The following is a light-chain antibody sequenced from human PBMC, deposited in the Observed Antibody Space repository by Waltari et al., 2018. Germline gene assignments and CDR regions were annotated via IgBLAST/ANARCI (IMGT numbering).Light chain of an antibody. Sequence: SYELTPPPSVSVSPGQTASITCSGHILGDEFASWYQQKPGHSPVLVSYKDSKRPSGIPERFSGSNSGNTATLTISGTQAMDEADYYCQAWDSRTEVFGTGTKVTVL. V-gene: IGLV3-1*01. J-gene: IGLJ1*01. CDR2: KDS. CDR3: QAWDSRTEV. CDR1: ILGDEF.